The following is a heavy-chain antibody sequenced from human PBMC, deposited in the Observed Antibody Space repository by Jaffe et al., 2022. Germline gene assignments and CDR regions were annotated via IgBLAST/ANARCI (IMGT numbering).Heavy chain of an antibody. V-gene: IGHV1-8*01. CDR1: GYTFTSYD. J-gene: IGHJ3*02. D-gene: IGHD6-19*01. CDR2: MNPNSGNT. Sequence: QVQLVQSGAEVKKPGASVKVSCKASGYTFTSYDINWVRQATGQGLEWMGWMNPNSGNTGYAQKFQGRVTMTRNTSISTAYMELSSLRSEDTAVYYCASPGYSSGWSNDAFDIWGQGTMVTVSS. CDR3: ASPGYSSGWSNDAFDI.